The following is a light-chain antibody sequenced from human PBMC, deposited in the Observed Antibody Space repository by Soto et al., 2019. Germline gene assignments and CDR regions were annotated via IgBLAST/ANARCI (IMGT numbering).Light chain of an antibody. CDR3: QQYETYSVT. J-gene: IGKJ3*01. Sequence: DIQMTQSPSSLSASVGDRVTITCRASQIINTWLAWYQQKPGKAPKLVIYRASNLENGVPSRFSGSGSGTEFTLTISSLQPDDFSIYYCQQYETYSVTFGPGTKVDL. V-gene: IGKV1-5*03. CDR2: RAS. CDR1: QIINTW.